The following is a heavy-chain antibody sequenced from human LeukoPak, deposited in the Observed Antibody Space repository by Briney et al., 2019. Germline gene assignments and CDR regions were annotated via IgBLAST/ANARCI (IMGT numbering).Heavy chain of an antibody. CDR3: ARSDYGDYYFDS. J-gene: IGHJ4*02. CDR2: ITSSGGLT. Sequence: GGSLRLSCAASGFTLSTYEMAWVRQAPGKGLEWVSFITSSGGLTFYADSVKGRFTISRDTAKNSLYLQMNSLRAEDTAVYYCARSDYGDYYFDSWGQGTLVTVSS. V-gene: IGHV3-48*03. CDR1: GFTLSTYE. D-gene: IGHD4-17*01.